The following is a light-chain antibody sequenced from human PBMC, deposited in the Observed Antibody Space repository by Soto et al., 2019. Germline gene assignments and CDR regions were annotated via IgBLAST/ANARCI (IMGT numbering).Light chain of an antibody. CDR1: QSVNSY. CDR3: QQSYSTPIS. V-gene: IGKV3-11*01. Sequence: EIVLTQSPGTLSLSPGERATLSCRASQSVNSYLAWYQQKPGQAPRLLIYDASNRATGIPARFSGSGSGTDFTLTISSLQPEDFATYYCQQSYSTPISFGQGTRLDIK. CDR2: DAS. J-gene: IGKJ5*01.